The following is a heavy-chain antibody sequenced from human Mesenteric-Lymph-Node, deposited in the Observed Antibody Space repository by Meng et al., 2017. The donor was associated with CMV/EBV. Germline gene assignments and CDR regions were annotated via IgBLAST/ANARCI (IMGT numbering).Heavy chain of an antibody. J-gene: IGHJ4*02. CDR1: GGSISSYY. D-gene: IGHD1-14*01. CDR2: IYYSGST. V-gene: IGHV4-59*01. Sequence: SETLSLTCTVSGGSISSYYWSWIRQPPGKGLEWIGYIYYSGSTNYNPSLKSRVTISVDTSKNQFPLKLSSVTAADTAVYFCARGCVNPCGGLSLWGQGTLVTVSS. CDR3: ARGCVNPCGGLSL.